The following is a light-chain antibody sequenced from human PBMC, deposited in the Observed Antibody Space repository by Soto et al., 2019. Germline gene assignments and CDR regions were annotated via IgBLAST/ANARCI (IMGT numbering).Light chain of an antibody. J-gene: IGKJ4*01. Sequence: DIVMTQSPDSLAVSLGERATINCKSSQSVFDSSDNKNYITWYQQKPGQPPKLLIYWASTRESGVPDRFSGSGSGTDFTLTISSLQAEDVAVYYCQQYYGTPLTFGGGTKLEIK. CDR2: WAS. CDR1: QSVFDSSDNKNY. CDR3: QQYYGTPLT. V-gene: IGKV4-1*01.